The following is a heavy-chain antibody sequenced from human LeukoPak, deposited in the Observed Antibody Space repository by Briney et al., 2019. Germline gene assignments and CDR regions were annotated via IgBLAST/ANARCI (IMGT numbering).Heavy chain of an antibody. D-gene: IGHD6-6*01. Sequence: GRSLRLSCAASGFTFSSYAMHWVRQAPGKGLEWVAVISYDGSNKYYADSVKGRFTISRDNSKNTLYLQMNSLRAEDTAVYYCARDLFEYSSSLCDYWGQGTLVTVSS. J-gene: IGHJ4*02. CDR3: ARDLFEYSSSLCDY. V-gene: IGHV3-30-3*01. CDR1: GFTFSSYA. CDR2: ISYDGSNK.